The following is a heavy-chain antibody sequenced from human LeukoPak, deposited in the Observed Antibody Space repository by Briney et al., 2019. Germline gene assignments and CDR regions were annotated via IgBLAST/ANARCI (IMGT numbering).Heavy chain of an antibody. J-gene: IGHJ4*02. CDR3: ARLKTAAGTKYFDY. CDR2: IYYSGSN. CDR1: GDSISSPTYY. V-gene: IGHV4-39*01. D-gene: IGHD6-13*01. Sequence: PSETLSLTCTVSGDSISSPTYYWCWIRQPPGKGLEWIGTIYYSGSNYNNLSLKSRVTISVDASKNQFSLRLSSVTAADTAVYYCARLKTAAGTKYFDYWGQGTLVTVSS.